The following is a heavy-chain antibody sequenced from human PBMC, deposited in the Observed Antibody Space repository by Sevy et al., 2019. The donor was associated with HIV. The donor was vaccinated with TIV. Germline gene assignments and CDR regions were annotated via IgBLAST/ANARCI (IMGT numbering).Heavy chain of an antibody. J-gene: IGHJ4*02. V-gene: IGHV4-39*02. CDR1: GDSLSSNDYY. D-gene: IGHD6-13*01. CDR3: AREGPRIAQFDY. Sequence: SETLSLTCTVSGDSLSSNDYYWAWIRQPPGKGVDWIGSIYYSGSTYYNPSLKSRVTISVDTSKNQFSLKLRSVTAADTAVYYCAREGPRIAQFDYWGQGTLVTVSS. CDR2: IYYSGST.